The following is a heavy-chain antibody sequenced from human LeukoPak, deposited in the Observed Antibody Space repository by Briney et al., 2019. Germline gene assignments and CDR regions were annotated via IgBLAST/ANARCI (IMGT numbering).Heavy chain of an antibody. V-gene: IGHV3-7*01. CDR3: AREDIVVVPAAESIYYYYGMDV. J-gene: IGHJ6*02. D-gene: IGHD2-2*01. Sequence: GGSLRLSCAASGFTFSSYWMSWVRQAPGKGLEWVANIKRDGSEKYYVDSVKGRFTISRDNAKNSLYLQMNSLRAEDTAVYYCAREDIVVVPAAESIYYYYGMDVWGQGTTVTVSS. CDR1: GFTFSSYW. CDR2: IKRDGSEK.